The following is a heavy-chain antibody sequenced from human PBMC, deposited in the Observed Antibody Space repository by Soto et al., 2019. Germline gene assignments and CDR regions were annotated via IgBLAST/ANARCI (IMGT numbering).Heavy chain of an antibody. CDR3: TRVRLGCSRSSDY. CDR1: GFTCSDHY. V-gene: IGHV3-72*01. D-gene: IGHD6-19*01. Sequence: EVHLVESGGGLVQPEGSLRLCCAAAGFTCSDHYMDWVRQAPGKGLEWVGRIKNKANSYTTEYAAPRKGRFIISRDDSKNSVFLQMKRLKTDDTAVYYCTRVRLGCSRSSDYWGQGILVTVSS. CDR2: IKNKANSYTT. J-gene: IGHJ4*02.